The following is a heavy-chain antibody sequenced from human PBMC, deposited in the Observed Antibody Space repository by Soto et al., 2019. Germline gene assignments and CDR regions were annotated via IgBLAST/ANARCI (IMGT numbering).Heavy chain of an antibody. Sequence: GGSLRLSCAASGFTFSSYGMHWVRQAPGKGLEWVAVILYDGSKKYYTDSVKGRFTISRDNSKNTLYLQMSSLRAEDTALYYCVKDGSSGWPYFDDMDVWGQGTTVTVSS. CDR1: GFTFSSYG. CDR3: VKDGSSGWPYFDDMDV. V-gene: IGHV3-30*18. D-gene: IGHD6-19*01. CDR2: ILYDGSKK. J-gene: IGHJ6*02.